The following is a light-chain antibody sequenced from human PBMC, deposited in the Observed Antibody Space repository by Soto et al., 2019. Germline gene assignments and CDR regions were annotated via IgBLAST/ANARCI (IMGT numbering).Light chain of an antibody. V-gene: IGKV3D-15*01. Sequence: EIVMTQSPATLSVSPGERATLSCRASQSVGGDLAWYQQKPGQAPRLLIWDASRRATGIPDRFSGSGSGTDFTLTVSGLQTEDVAIYYCHQYFRSPLTFGGGTKVDIK. CDR3: HQYFRSPLT. J-gene: IGKJ4*01. CDR2: DAS. CDR1: QSVGGD.